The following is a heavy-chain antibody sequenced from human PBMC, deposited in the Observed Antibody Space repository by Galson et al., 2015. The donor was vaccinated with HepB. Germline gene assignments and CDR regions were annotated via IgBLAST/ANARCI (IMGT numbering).Heavy chain of an antibody. V-gene: IGHV1-2*06. CDR1: GYSFTGYY. CDR2: INPNNNAT. Sequence: SVKVSCKASGYSFTGYYMHWVRQAPGQGLEWMGRINPNNNATDFAQKFQGRITMTRDTSISTAYMELRSLRSDDTAVYYCARRSQAPTRYIGYTTTWDTGDAFDIWGQGTMVTVSS. D-gene: IGHD5-12*01. CDR3: ARRSQAPTRYIGYTTTWDTGDAFDI. J-gene: IGHJ3*02.